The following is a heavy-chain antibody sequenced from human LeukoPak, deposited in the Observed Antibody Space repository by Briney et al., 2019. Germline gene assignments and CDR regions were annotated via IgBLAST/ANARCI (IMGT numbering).Heavy chain of an antibody. CDR2: INHSGST. CDR3: ARGPLRRRYFDY. V-gene: IGHV4-39*07. J-gene: IGHJ4*02. D-gene: IGHD4-17*01. Sequence: SETLSLTCTVSGGSISSSSYYWSWIRQPPGKGLEWIGEINHSGSTNYNPSLKSRVTISVDTSKNQFSLKLSSVTAADTAVYYCARGPLRRRYFDYWGQGTLVTVSS. CDR1: GGSISSSSYY.